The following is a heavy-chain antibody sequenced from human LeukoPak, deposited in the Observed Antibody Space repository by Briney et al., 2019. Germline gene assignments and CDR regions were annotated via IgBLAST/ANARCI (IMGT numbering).Heavy chain of an antibody. D-gene: IGHD2-21*02. CDR2: ISGSGGST. CDR1: GFTFSSYA. CDR3: SGGDGAAFDI. J-gene: IGHJ3*02. V-gene: IGHV3-23*01. Sequence: GGSLGLSCVASGFTFSSYAMSWVRQAAGKGLEWVSTISGSGGSTYYADSVKGRFTISRDNSKNTLYLQVNSLRAEDTAVYYCSGGDGAAFDIWGQGTMVTVSS.